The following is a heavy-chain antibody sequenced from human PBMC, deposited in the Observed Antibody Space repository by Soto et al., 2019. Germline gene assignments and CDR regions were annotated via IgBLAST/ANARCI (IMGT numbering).Heavy chain of an antibody. Sequence: PGGSLRLSFTASGFTFGDYAMSWFRQAPGKGLEWVGFIRSKAYGGTTEYAASVKGRFTISRDDSKSIAYLQMNSLKTEDTAVYYCTRDIAAADDYYYYYGMDVWGQGTTVTVSS. CDR1: GFTFGDYA. D-gene: IGHD6-13*01. V-gene: IGHV3-49*03. CDR3: TRDIAAADDYYYYYGMDV. CDR2: IRSKAYGGTT. J-gene: IGHJ6*02.